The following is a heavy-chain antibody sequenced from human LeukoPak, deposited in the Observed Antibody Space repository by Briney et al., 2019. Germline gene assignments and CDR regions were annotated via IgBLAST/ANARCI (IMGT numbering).Heavy chain of an antibody. J-gene: IGHJ6*04. V-gene: IGHV4-30-2*01. CDR1: GGSISSGGYS. D-gene: IGHD2-2*01. CDR2: IYHSGST. Sequence: SQTLSLTCAVSGGSISSGGYSWSWIRQPPGKGLEWIGYIYHSGSTYYNPSLKSRVTISVDRSKNQFSLKLSSVTAAYTAVYYCARFPYCSSTSCSRNYYYYYGMDVWGKGTTVTVSS. CDR3: ARFPYCSSTSCSRNYYYYYGMDV.